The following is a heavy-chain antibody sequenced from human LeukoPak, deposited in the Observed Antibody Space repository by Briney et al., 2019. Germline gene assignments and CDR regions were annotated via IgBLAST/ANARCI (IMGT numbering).Heavy chain of an antibody. Sequence: ASVKVSCKASGYTFTGYYMHWVRQAPGQGLEWMGWINPNSGGTNYAQKFQGRVTMTRDTSISTAYMELSRLRSDDAAVYYCARGETPSGPFDYWGQGTLVTVSS. V-gene: IGHV1-2*02. D-gene: IGHD3-10*01. CDR3: ARGETPSGPFDY. CDR1: GYTFTGYY. CDR2: INPNSGGT. J-gene: IGHJ4*02.